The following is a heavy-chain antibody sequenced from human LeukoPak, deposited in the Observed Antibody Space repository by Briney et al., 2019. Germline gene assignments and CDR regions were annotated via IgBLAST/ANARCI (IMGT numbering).Heavy chain of an antibody. Sequence: PGRSLRLSCAASGFTFSNYAMHWVRQAPGKGLEWVAVISYDGTNKYYADSVKGRFTTSRDNSKNTMYLQMNSLRAEDTAMYYCARAPMSYDSSGFGGAFDIWGQGTMVTVSS. CDR2: ISYDGTNK. V-gene: IGHV3-30-3*01. D-gene: IGHD3-22*01. CDR1: GFTFSNYA. J-gene: IGHJ3*02. CDR3: ARAPMSYDSSGFGGAFDI.